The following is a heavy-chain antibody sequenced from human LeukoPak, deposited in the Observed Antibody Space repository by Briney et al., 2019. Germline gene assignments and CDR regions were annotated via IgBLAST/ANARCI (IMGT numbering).Heavy chain of an antibody. CDR3: AKVREYSSSERWFDP. D-gene: IGHD6-6*01. CDR2: ISGSGGST. Sequence: PGGSLRLSCAASGFTFSSYAMSWVRQAPGKGLEWVSAISGSGGSTYYADSVKGRFTISRDNSKNTLYLQMNSLRAEDTAVYYCAKVREYSSSERWFDPWGQGTLVTVSS. V-gene: IGHV3-23*01. J-gene: IGHJ5*02. CDR1: GFTFSSYA.